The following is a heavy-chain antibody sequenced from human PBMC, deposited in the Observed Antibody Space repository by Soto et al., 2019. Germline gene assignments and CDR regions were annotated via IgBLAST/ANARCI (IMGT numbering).Heavy chain of an antibody. CDR2: IKSKTDGGTT. V-gene: IGHV3-15*07. D-gene: IGHD3-22*01. Sequence: EVQLVESGGGLVKPGGSLRLSCAASGFTFSNAWMNWVRQAPGKGLEWVGRIKSKTDGGTTDYAAHVKGRFTISRDDSKNTLYLQMNSLKTEDTAGDYCTTYYYDSSGDSPRPIDYWGQGTLVTVSS. CDR3: TTYYYDSSGDSPRPIDY. J-gene: IGHJ4*02. CDR1: GFTFSNAW.